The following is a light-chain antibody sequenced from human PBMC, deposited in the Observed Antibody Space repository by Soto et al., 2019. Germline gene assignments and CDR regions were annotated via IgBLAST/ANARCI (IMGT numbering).Light chain of an antibody. Sequence: EIVLTQSPGTLSLSPGERATLTCRASQSVSSSYLAWYQQKPGQAPRRLIYGASSRATGIPDTFSGSGSGTDFTLTISRLEPEDFAVYYCHHYGSSRTFGQGTKVEIK. J-gene: IGKJ1*01. CDR3: HHYGSSRT. V-gene: IGKV3-20*01. CDR2: GAS. CDR1: QSVSSSY.